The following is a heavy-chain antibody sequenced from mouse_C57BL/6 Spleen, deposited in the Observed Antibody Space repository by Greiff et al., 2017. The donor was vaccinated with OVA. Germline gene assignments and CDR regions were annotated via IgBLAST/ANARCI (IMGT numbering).Heavy chain of an antibody. D-gene: IGHD2-4*01. CDR2: INPNNGGT. V-gene: IGHV1-22*01. Sequence: EVKLQESGPELVKPGASVKMSCKASGYTFTDYNMHWVKQSHGKSLEWIGYINPNNGGTSYNQKFKGKATLTVNKSSSTAYMELRSLTSEDSAVYYCANLYDYGGYFDVWGTGTTVTVSS. J-gene: IGHJ1*03. CDR3: ANLYDYGGYFDV. CDR1: GYTFTDYN.